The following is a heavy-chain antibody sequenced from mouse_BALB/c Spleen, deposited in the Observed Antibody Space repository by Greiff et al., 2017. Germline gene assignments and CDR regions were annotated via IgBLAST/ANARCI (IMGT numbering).Heavy chain of an antibody. Sequence: VQLQQSGAELVRPGTSVKISCKASGYAFTNYWLGWVKQRPGHGLEWIGDIYPGSGNTYYNEKFKGKATLTADKSSSTAYMQLSSLTSEDSAVYFCAVTTTLMDYWGQGTSVTVSS. CDR3: AVTTTLMDY. J-gene: IGHJ4*01. CDR1: GYAFTNYW. CDR2: IYPGSGNT. V-gene: IGHV1-63*01. D-gene: IGHD2-12*01.